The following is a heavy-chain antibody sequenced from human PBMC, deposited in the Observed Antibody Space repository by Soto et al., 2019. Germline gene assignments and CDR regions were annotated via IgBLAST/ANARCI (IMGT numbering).Heavy chain of an antibody. CDR3: ARGDSTDCSNGVCSFFYNHDMDV. CDR1: GYSFTDYH. D-gene: IGHD2-8*01. CDR2: INPKSGGT. J-gene: IGHJ6*02. V-gene: IGHV1-2*04. Sequence: ASVKVSCKASGYSFTDYHIHWVRQAPGQGLEWLGRINPKSGGTSTAQKFQGWVTMTTDTSISTASMELTRLTSDDTAIYYCARGDSTDCSNGVCSFFYNHDMDVWGPGTTVTVSS.